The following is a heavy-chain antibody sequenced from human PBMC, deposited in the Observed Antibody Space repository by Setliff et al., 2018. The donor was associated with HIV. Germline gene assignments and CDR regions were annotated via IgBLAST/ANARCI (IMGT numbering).Heavy chain of an antibody. CDR2: IFSSGIT. Sequence: SETLSLTFSVSGDSISSGAYYWSWIRQHPVKGLEWIGYIFSSGITYYSPSLHSRVTISLDTSKNQFSLNLTSITAADTAVYYCTRDTGGGGFPMDVWGKGTTVTVSS. CDR3: TRDTGGGGFPMDV. V-gene: IGHV4-31*03. CDR1: GDSISSGAYY. D-gene: IGHD2-15*01. J-gene: IGHJ6*03.